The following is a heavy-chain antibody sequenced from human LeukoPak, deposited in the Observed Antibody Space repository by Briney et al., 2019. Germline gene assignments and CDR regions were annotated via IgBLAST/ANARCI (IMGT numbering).Heavy chain of an antibody. CDR3: ARLVRRQYYYDSGGYSYFDS. CDR2: IYYSGST. Sequence: PSETLSLTCAVYGGSFSGYYWGWIRQPPGKGLEWIGSIYYSGSTYYSPSLQSRVTIPVDTSKNQFSLKLSSMTAADTAMYYCARLVRRQYYYDSGGYSYFDSWGQGTLVTVSS. CDR1: GGSFSGYY. J-gene: IGHJ4*02. D-gene: IGHD3-22*01. V-gene: IGHV4-34*01.